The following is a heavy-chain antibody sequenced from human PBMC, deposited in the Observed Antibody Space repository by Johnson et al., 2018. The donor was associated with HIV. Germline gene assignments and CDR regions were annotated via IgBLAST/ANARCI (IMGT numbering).Heavy chain of an antibody. CDR1: GFTFSSYA. J-gene: IGHJ3*02. Sequence: VQLVESGGGVVQPWRSLRLSCAASGFTFSSYAMHWVRQAPGKGLEYVSAISSNGGSTYYANSVKGRFTISRDNSKNTLYLQMNSLRAEDTAVYYCARGGANYYDSSGYYGAFDIWGQGTMVTVSS. D-gene: IGHD3-22*01. CDR3: ARGGANYYDSSGYYGAFDI. CDR2: ISSNGGST. V-gene: IGHV3-64*01.